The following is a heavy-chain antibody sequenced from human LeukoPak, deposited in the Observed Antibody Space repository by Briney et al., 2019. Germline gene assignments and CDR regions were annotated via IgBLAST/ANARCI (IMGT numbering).Heavy chain of an antibody. CDR3: AYAQWRGPIDY. J-gene: IGHJ4*02. CDR1: GYSISSGYY. D-gene: IGHD6-19*01. CDR2: INHSGST. V-gene: IGHV4-38-2*02. Sequence: SETLSLTCIVSGYSISSGYYWGWIRQPPGKGLEWIGEINHSGSTNYNPSPKSRVTISVDTSKNQFSLKLSSVTAADTAVYYCAYAQWRGPIDYWGQGTLVTVSS.